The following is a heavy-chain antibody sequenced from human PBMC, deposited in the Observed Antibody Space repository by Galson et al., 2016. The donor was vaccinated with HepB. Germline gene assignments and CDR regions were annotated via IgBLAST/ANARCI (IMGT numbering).Heavy chain of an antibody. CDR2: IRGRGGST. J-gene: IGHJ4*02. CDR1: GFTFSNYA. D-gene: IGHD5-12*01. Sequence: SLRLSCAASGFTFSNYAMSWVRLTPGKGLEWVSGIRGRGGSTHYADSVKGRFTISRDNSKNKLYLQMNSLRAGDTALYYCAKSRLLSFEDSPLYYYFDYWGQGTLVTVSS. V-gene: IGHV3-23*01. CDR3: AKSRLLSFEDSPLYYYFDY.